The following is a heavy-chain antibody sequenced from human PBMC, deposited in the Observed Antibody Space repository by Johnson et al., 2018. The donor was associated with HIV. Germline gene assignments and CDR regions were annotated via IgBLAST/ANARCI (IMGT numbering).Heavy chain of an antibody. CDR3: ARGVYSSSWYGAFDI. J-gene: IGHJ3*02. CDR1: GFTVSSNY. Sequence: VQLVESGGGLIQPGGSLRLSCAASGFTVSSNYMSWVRQAPGKGLEWVSVIYGGGSGGSTYYVDSVKGRFTISRDNSKNTLYLQMNSLRAEDPAVYYCARGVYSSSWYGAFDIWGQGTMVTVSS. CDR2: IYGGGSGGST. V-gene: IGHV3-53*01. D-gene: IGHD6-13*01.